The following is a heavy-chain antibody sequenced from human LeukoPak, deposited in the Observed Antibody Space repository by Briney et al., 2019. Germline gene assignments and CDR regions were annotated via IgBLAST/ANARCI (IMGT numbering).Heavy chain of an antibody. CDR3: AKRGVVIRVILVGFHKEAYYFDS. CDR2: ISGSGGGT. Sequence: PGGSLRLSCEVSGITLSNYGMSWVRQAPGKGLEWVAGISGSGGGTNYAESVKGRFTISRDNSKNTLYLQMNSLRAKDTAVYFCAKRGVVIRVILVGFHKEAYYFDSWGQGALVSVSS. CDR1: GITLSNYG. D-gene: IGHD3-22*01. J-gene: IGHJ4*02. V-gene: IGHV3-23*01.